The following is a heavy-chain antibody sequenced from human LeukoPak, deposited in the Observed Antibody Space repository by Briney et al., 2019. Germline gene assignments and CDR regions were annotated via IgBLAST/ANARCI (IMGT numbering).Heavy chain of an antibody. J-gene: IGHJ5*02. Sequence: SETLSLTCAVYGGSFSGYYWSWIRQPPGKGLEWIGEINHSGSTNYNPSLKSRVTISVDTSKNQFSLKLSSVTAADTAVYYCARSARYYGFWSGCWFDPWGQGTLVTVSS. D-gene: IGHD3-3*01. CDR1: GGSFSGYY. CDR3: ARSARYYGFWSGCWFDP. CDR2: INHSGST. V-gene: IGHV4-34*01.